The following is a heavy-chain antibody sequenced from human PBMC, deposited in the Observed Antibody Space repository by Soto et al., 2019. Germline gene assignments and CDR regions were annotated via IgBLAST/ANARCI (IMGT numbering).Heavy chain of an antibody. Sequence: QMNLVESGGGVVQPGRSQRLSCADSGFVFSDYGMHWVRQAPGKGLEWVALITNDGNNEYYRESVKGRFSISRGRSTNTVDLLMNSLRPEDTGVYYCAKEGPGGGRHFYYAMDVWGQGTTVTVSS. CDR3: AKEGPGGGRHFYYAMDV. J-gene: IGHJ6*02. V-gene: IGHV3-30*18. CDR2: ITNDGNNE. D-gene: IGHD2-15*01. CDR1: GFVFSDYG.